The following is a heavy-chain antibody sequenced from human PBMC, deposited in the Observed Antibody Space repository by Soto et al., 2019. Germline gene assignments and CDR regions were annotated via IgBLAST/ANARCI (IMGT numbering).Heavy chain of an antibody. Sequence: QVQLVQSGAEVKKPGSSVKVSCKASGGTFSSYAISWVRQAPGQGLEWMGGIIPISGTANYAQKFEGRVTITVYESTITAYRELTSHTSEDTAVYYCASTQGSSSSLEIYYYYYYGMDDWGEGTKVTVSS. CDR1: GGTFSSYA. CDR3: ASTQGSSSSLEIYYYYYYGMDD. CDR2: IIPISGTA. J-gene: IGHJ6*01. V-gene: IGHV1-69*01. D-gene: IGHD2-2*01.